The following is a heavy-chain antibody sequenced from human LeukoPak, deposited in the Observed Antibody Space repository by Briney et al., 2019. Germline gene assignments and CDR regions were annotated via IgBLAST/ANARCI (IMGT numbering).Heavy chain of an antibody. CDR1: GYTFTGCY. J-gene: IGHJ4*02. Sequence: ASVKVSCKASGYTFTGCYMHWVRQAPGQGLEWMGWINPNSGGTNYAQKFQGRVTMTRDTSISTAYMELSRLRSDDTAVYYCARALVRGVITHEGYWGQGTLVTVSS. D-gene: IGHD3-10*01. CDR2: INPNSGGT. V-gene: IGHV1-2*02. CDR3: ARALVRGVITHEGY.